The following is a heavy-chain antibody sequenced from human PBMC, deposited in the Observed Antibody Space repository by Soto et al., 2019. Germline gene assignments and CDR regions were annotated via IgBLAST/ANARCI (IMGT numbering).Heavy chain of an antibody. Sequence: GESLKISCKGSGYSFNTYWIAWVRQMPGKGLEWMGIIYPGDSDTTNSPSFQGQVTISADKYISTAYLQWSSLKASDTAMYYCARVGYGGCGTCYAAGPFDYWGQGTLITVSS. CDR1: GYSFNTYW. J-gene: IGHJ4*02. CDR2: IYPGDSDT. V-gene: IGHV5-51*01. CDR3: ARVGYGGCGTCYAAGPFDY. D-gene: IGHD2-15*01.